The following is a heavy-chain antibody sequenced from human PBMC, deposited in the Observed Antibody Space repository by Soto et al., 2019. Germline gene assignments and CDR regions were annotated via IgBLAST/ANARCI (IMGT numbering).Heavy chain of an antibody. D-gene: IGHD6-19*01. Sequence: SETLSLTCAVSGGSISSSNWWSWVRQPPGKGMERIGEIYHCGSTIYNPSLKSRVTISVDKSKNQFSLKLSFVTAADTAVYYCARSKLGPGIAVAGGFDYWGQGTLVTVSS. V-gene: IGHV4-4*02. CDR3: ARSKLGPGIAVAGGFDY. CDR2: IYHCGST. CDR1: GGSISSSNW. J-gene: IGHJ4*02.